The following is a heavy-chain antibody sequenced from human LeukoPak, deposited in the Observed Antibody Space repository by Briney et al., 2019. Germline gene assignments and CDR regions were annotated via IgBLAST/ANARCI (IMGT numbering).Heavy chain of an antibody. V-gene: IGHV3-23*05. D-gene: IGHD6-19*01. CDR2: LYNSGSRT. CDR3: AKDVAPDSGWDLDY. J-gene: IGHJ4*02. Sequence: PGGSLGLFCAASGFTFSTYSMTWVRQAPGKGLEGVSSLYNSGSRTFYGDSVKGRFTVSRDNSKNTLYLQMNSLRAEDTAVYYCAKDVAPDSGWDLDYWGQGTLVTVSS. CDR1: GFTFSTYS.